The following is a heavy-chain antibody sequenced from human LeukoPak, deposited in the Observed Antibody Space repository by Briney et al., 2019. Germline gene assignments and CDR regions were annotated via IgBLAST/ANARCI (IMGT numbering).Heavy chain of an antibody. CDR1: GGSISSSSYY. J-gene: IGHJ5*02. V-gene: IGHV4-39*07. Sequence: SETLSLTCTVSGGSISSSSYYWGWIRQSPGKGLEWIGNIYYSGSTNYNPSLKSRVTISVDTSKNQFSLKLSSVTAADTAVYYCARSMVRGVNWFDPWGQGTLVTVSS. CDR2: IYYSGST. D-gene: IGHD3-10*01. CDR3: ARSMVRGVNWFDP.